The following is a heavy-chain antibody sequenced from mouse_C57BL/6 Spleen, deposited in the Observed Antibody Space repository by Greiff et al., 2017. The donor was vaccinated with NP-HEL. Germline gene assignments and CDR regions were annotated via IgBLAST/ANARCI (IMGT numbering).Heavy chain of an antibody. D-gene: IGHD1-1*01. Sequence: EVQLQQSGPELVKPGASVKIPCKASGYTFTDYNMDWVKQSHGKSLEWIGDINPNNGGNIYNQKFKGKATLTVDKSSSTAYMELRSLTSEDTAVYYCARGVLLRWYFDVWGTGTTVTVSS. CDR1: GYTFTDYN. J-gene: IGHJ1*03. CDR2: INPNNGGN. CDR3: ARGVLLRWYFDV. V-gene: IGHV1-18*01.